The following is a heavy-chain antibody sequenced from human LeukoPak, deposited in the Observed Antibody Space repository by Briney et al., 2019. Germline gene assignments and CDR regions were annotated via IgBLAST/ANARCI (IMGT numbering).Heavy chain of an antibody. D-gene: IGHD2-2*01. V-gene: IGHV1-18*01. CDR1: GYTFTSYG. Sequence: ASANVSCKASGYTFTSYGISWVRQAPGQGLEWMGWISAYNGNTNYAQKLQGRVTMTTDTSTSTAYMELRSLRSDDTAVYYCARGRCSSTSCHYYYYGMDVWGQGTTVTVSS. J-gene: IGHJ6*02. CDR2: ISAYNGNT. CDR3: ARGRCSSTSCHYYYYGMDV.